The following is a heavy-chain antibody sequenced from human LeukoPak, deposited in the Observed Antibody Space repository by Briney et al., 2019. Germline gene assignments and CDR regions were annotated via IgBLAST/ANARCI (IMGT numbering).Heavy chain of an antibody. D-gene: IGHD4-11*01. Sequence: PGGSLRLSCSASGFTFSRFWMSWVRQAPGKGLEYVALIKQGGSEIYHMDSVKGQFTISRDDATNSLYLQMNSLRVEDTALYYCARDRESESDSEGDYWGQGTLVTVSS. CDR2: IKQGGSEI. CDR3: ARDRESESDSEGDY. J-gene: IGHJ4*02. V-gene: IGHV3-7*01. CDR1: GFTFSRFW.